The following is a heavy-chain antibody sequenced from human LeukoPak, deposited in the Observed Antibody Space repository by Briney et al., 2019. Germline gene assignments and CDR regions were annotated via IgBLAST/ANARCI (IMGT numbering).Heavy chain of an antibody. J-gene: IGHJ4*02. CDR1: GFTFSSYA. CDR3: ARDLTSGYFDCFY. Sequence: PGGYLRLYCAASGFTFSSYAMSWVRPAPGKGLEWVLAISGSGGSTYYADSVKGRFTISRDNSKNTLYLQMNSLRAEDTAVYYCARDLTSGYFDCFYWGQGTLVTVSS. CDR2: ISGSGGST. D-gene: IGHD3-9*01. V-gene: IGHV3-23*01.